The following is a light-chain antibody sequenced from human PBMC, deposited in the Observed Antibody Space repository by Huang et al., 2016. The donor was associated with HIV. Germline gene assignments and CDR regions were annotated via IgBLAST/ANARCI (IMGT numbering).Light chain of an antibody. Sequence: EIVLTQSPAPLSLSPGERATLSCRASQSVRTYIVWYQQKPGQAPRLVMYDASNKATGIPGRFSGSGSGTDFTLTISSLEPEDFATYYCQQRSGWPLTFGGGTRIEIK. CDR2: DAS. J-gene: IGKJ4*01. V-gene: IGKV3-11*01. CDR1: QSVRTY. CDR3: QQRSGWPLT.